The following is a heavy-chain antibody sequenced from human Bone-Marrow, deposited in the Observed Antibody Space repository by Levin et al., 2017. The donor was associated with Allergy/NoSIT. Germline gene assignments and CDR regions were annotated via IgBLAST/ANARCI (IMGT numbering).Heavy chain of an antibody. CDR2: MHNNGNT. CDR3: ARTPEGMYGMDG. V-gene: IGHV4-4*07. Sequence: PSETLSLTCTVSGGAIYGYFWNWVRHSDDKGLEWIGRMHNNGNTDYNPSLKSRVTMSLDTTKNQFSLKLTSVTAADTAVYICARTPEGMYGMDGWGQGTTVTVSS. CDR1: GGAIYGYF. J-gene: IGHJ6*02.